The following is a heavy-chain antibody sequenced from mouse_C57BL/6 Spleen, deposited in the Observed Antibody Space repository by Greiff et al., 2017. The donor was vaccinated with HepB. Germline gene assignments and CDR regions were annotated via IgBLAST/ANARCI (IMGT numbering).Heavy chain of an antibody. J-gene: IGHJ2*01. V-gene: IGHV2-2*01. CDR1: GFSLTSYG. D-gene: IGHD2-4*01. CDR3: ARMGYYDRRYFDY. CDR2: IWSGGST. Sequence: VKLMESGPGLVQPSQSLSITCTVSGFSLTSYGVHWVRQSPGKGLEWLGVIWSGGSTDYNAAFISRLSISKDNSKSQVFFKMNSLQADDTAIYYCARMGYYDRRYFDYWGQGTTLTVSS.